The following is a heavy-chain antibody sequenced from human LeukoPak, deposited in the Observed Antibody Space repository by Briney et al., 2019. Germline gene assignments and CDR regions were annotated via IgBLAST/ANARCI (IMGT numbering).Heavy chain of an antibody. V-gene: IGHV4-39*01. CDR1: GGPINSSNYY. D-gene: IGHD2-15*01. J-gene: IGHJ5*02. CDR3: ASHGGLVSVIQAFDP. CDR2: IYYSGST. Sequence: SETLSLTCTVSGGPINSSNYYWAWIRQPPGKGLEWIGSIYYSGSTYYNSSLKSRVTISVDSSKNQFSLKVTSVTAADTAVYFCASHGGLVSVIQAFDPWGQGTRVTVSS.